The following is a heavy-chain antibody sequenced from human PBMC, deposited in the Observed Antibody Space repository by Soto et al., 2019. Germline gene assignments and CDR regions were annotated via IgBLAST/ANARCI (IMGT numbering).Heavy chain of an antibody. J-gene: IGHJ4*02. V-gene: IGHV5-51*01. Sequence: GESLKISCKGSGYTFSSYRIGWVRQVPGKGLEWMGIISPGDSDTKYSQSFQGQVTISADKSISTAYLQWDSLKASDTAMYYCARHATYYDILSGYYFDYWGQGTLVTVSS. CDR1: GYTFSSYR. CDR2: ISPGDSDT. D-gene: IGHD3-9*01. CDR3: ARHATYYDILSGYYFDY.